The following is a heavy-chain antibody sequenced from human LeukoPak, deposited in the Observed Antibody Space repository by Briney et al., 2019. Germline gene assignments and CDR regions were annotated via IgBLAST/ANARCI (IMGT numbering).Heavy chain of an antibody. V-gene: IGHV1-46*01. CDR2: INPSGGST. D-gene: IGHD3-9*01. Sequence: ASVKVSCKASGYTFTSYYMHWVRQAPGQGLEWMGIINPSGGSTNYAQKLQGRVTMTTDTSTSTAYMELRSLRSDDTAVYYCARDRQGRYFDWLWPYDAFDIWGQGTMVTVSS. J-gene: IGHJ3*02. CDR1: GYTFTSYY. CDR3: ARDRQGRYFDWLWPYDAFDI.